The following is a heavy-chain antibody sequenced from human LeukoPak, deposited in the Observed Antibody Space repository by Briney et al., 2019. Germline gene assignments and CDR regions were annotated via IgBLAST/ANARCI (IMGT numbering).Heavy chain of an antibody. V-gene: IGHV1-69*05. CDR3: ARGLTDYDFWSGLYYYGMDV. D-gene: IGHD3-3*01. CDR2: IIPIFGTA. Sequence: GASVKVSCKASGGTFSSYAISWVRQAPGQGLEWMGGIIPIFGTANYAQKFQGRVTITRDTSASTAYMELSSLRSEDTAVYYCARGLTDYDFWSGLYYYGMDVWGQGTTVTDSS. CDR1: GGTFSSYA. J-gene: IGHJ6*02.